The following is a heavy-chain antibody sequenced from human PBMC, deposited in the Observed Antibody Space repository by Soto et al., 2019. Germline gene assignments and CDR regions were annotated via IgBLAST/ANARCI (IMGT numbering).Heavy chain of an antibody. Sequence: GGSLRLACAASGFTFSNYWVHWVRQAPGKGLMWVSRINSDGTTINYADSVEGRFTISRDNAKNTLFLQMNSLRVEDTAVYYCDSAGWYRFAYRAQRTLDTGSA. J-gene: IGHJ4*02. D-gene: IGHD6-19*01. CDR3: DSAGWYRFAY. V-gene: IGHV3-74*01. CDR1: GFTFSNYW. CDR2: INSDGTTI.